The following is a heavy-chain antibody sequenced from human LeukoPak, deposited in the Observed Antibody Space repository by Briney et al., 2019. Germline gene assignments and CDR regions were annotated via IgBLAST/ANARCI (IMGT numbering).Heavy chain of an antibody. CDR1: GFTFSSYG. Sequence: GGSLRLSCAASGFTFSSYGMHWVRQAPGKGLERVAVIWYDGSNKYYADSVKGRFTTSRDNSKNTLYLQMNSLRAEDTAVYYCARGPHRITGTTESLDYWGQGTLVTVSS. J-gene: IGHJ4*02. CDR2: IWYDGSNK. D-gene: IGHD1-7*01. CDR3: ARGPHRITGTTESLDY. V-gene: IGHV3-33*01.